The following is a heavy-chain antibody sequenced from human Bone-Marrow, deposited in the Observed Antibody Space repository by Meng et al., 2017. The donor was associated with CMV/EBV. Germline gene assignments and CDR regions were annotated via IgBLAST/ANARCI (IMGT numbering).Heavy chain of an antibody. CDR3: ARGPYSSGWYGLVDY. CDR2: INPATSNA. CDR1: GYTFPNYA. V-gene: IGHV1-3*01. J-gene: IGHJ4*02. Sequence: QVQLVQSGAEMEKPGASVKVSCKASGYTFPNYAIHWMRQAPGQRLEWMGLINPATSNAKYSQTFQGRVTITRDTSATTAYMELSDLRSEDTAIYYCARGPYSSGWYGLVDYWGQGTLVTVSS. D-gene: IGHD6-19*01.